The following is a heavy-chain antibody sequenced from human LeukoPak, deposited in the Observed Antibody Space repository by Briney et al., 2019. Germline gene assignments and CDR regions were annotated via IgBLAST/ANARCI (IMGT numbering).Heavy chain of an antibody. Sequence: SVKVSCNPSGGSFSKYSLSWVRQAPGRGLEWMGSIIPFLDTSNYPPKFQDRVTITTDRSTSTAYMDLRSLRSDETAVSYGSRAQAGSYAWSLDRWGQGTLVTVSS. CDR1: GGSFSKYS. CDR3: SRAQAGSYAWSLDR. J-gene: IGHJ5*02. V-gene: IGHV1-69*05. D-gene: IGHD1-26*01. CDR2: IIPFLDTS.